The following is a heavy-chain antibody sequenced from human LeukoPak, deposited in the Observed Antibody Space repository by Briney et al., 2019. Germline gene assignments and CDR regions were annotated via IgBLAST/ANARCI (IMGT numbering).Heavy chain of an antibody. CDR3: AGRTTTGLDY. V-gene: IGHV4-59*01. D-gene: IGHD1-1*01. Sequence: PSETLSLTCTVSGGSISSYYWSWIRQPPGKGLEWIGYIYYSGSTNYNPSLKSRVTISVDTSKNQFSLKLSSVTAADTAVYYCAGRTTTGLDYWGQGTLVTVSS. J-gene: IGHJ4*02. CDR2: IYYSGST. CDR1: GGSISSYY.